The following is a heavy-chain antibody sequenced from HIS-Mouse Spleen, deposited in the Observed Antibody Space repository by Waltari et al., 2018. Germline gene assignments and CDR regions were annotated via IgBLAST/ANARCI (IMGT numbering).Heavy chain of an antibody. CDR3: ARGFVDTAMVDY. D-gene: IGHD5-18*01. CDR1: GFTFSSYA. Sequence: QVQLVESGGGVVQPGRSLRLSGAASGFTFSSYALHLVRQAPGKGLEWVAVISYDGSNKYYADSVKGRFTISRDNSKNTLYLQMNSLRAEDTAVYYCARGFVDTAMVDYWGQGTLVTVSS. V-gene: IGHV3-30-3*01. J-gene: IGHJ4*02. CDR2: ISYDGSNK.